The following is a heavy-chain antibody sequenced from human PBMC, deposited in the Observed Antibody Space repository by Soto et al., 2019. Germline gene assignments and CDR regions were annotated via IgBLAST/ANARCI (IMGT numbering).Heavy chain of an antibody. CDR2: IYYSGST. V-gene: IGHV4-30-4*01. CDR1: GGSISSGDYY. D-gene: IGHD6-13*01. CDR3: ARDSAAGLNWFDP. J-gene: IGHJ5*02. Sequence: SETLSLTCTVSGGSISSGDYYWSWIRQPPGKGLEWIGYIYYSGSTYYNPSLKSRVTISVDTSKNQFSLKLSSVTAADTAVYYCARDSAAGLNWFDPWGQESLVTVSS.